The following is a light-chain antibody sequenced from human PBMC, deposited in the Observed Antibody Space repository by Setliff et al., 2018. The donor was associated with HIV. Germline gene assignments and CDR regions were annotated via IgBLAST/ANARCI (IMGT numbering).Light chain of an antibody. CDR3: AAWDDSLKNYV. Sequence: QSVLSQPPSASGTPGQRATISCSGSSSNIGRNTVNWYQQLPGTAPKLLLYSNNQRPSGVPDRFSGSKSGTSASLAISGLQSEDEADYYCAAWDDSLKNYVFGTGTKVTVL. J-gene: IGLJ1*01. CDR1: SSNIGRNT. V-gene: IGLV1-44*01. CDR2: SNN.